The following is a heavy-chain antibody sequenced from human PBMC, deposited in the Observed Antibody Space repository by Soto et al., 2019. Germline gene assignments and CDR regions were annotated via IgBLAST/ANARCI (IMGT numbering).Heavy chain of an antibody. D-gene: IGHD5-18*01. CDR2: ISGSGGST. CDR1: GFTFSSYA. V-gene: IGHV3-23*01. Sequence: GGSLRLSCAASGFTFSSYAMSWVRQAPGKGLEWVSAISGSGGSTYYADSVKGRFTTSRDNSKNTLYLQMNSLRAEDTAAYYCATLKKSYTAMGGYYYYGMDVWGQGTTVTVSS. CDR3: ATLKKSYTAMGGYYYYGMDV. J-gene: IGHJ6*02.